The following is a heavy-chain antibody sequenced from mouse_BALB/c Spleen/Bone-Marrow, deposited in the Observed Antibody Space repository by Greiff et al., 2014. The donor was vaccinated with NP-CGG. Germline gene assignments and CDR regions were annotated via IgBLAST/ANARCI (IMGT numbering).Heavy chain of an antibody. CDR3: ARVIYYNIYWYFDV. Sequence: EVKLMESGGGLVQPGGSLRLSCATSGFTFTDYYMSWVRQPPGKALEWLGFIRNKAKGYTSEYSASVKGRFTISRDNSQSILYLQMDTLRAEDGATYYCARVIYYNIYWYFDVWGAGTTVTVSS. V-gene: IGHV7-3*02. CDR1: GFTFTDYY. CDR2: IRNKAKGYTS. D-gene: IGHD2-12*01. J-gene: IGHJ1*01.